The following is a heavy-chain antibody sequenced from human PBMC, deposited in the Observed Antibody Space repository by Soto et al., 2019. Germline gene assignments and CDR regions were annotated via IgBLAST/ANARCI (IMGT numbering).Heavy chain of an antibody. CDR3: AKSLNINWKNWFDP. D-gene: IGHD1-1*01. J-gene: IGHJ5*02. CDR2: ISDSGGRT. V-gene: IGHV3-23*01. Sequence: PGGSLRLSCAASGFTLSSSAMNWVRQAPGKGLEWVSIISDSGGRTYYADSVRGRFTISRDNSKNTLYLQMNSLRAEDTAVYYCAKSLNINWKNWFDPWGQGTLVTVSS. CDR1: GFTLSSSA.